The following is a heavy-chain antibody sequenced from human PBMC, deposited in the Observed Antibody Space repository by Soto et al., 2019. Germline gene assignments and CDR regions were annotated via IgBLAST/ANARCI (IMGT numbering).Heavy chain of an antibody. CDR3: AKKVNSGPGSQYFDY. D-gene: IGHD3-10*01. CDR1: GFTFSSYS. V-gene: IGHV3-23*01. CDR2: FRTGADDGTT. J-gene: IGHJ4*02. Sequence: PGGSLRLSCAASGFTFSSYSMSWVRQAPGKGLEWVSGFRTGADDGTTYYADSVKGRFTISRDITKNTLFQQMNSLRAEDTAIYYCAKKVNSGPGSQYFDYWGQGTLVTVSS.